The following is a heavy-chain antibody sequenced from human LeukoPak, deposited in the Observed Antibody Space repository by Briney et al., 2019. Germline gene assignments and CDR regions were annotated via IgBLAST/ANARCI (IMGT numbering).Heavy chain of an antibody. CDR1: GYTFTSYD. Sequence: ASVKVSCKASGYTFTSYDINWVRQAPGQGLEWMGWINPNSGGTNYAQKFQGRVTMARDTSISTAYMELSRLRSDDTAVYYCARAQLLLWFGELLPSHAFDIWGQGTMVTVSS. CDR3: ARAQLLLWFGELLPSHAFDI. CDR2: INPNSGGT. V-gene: IGHV1-2*02. J-gene: IGHJ3*02. D-gene: IGHD3-10*01.